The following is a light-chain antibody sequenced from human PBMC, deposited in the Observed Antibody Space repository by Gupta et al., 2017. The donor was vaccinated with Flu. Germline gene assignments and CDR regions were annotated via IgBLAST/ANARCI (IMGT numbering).Light chain of an antibody. J-gene: IGLJ1*01. CDR3: QSFDTNLSAYV. Sequence: QSVLTQPPSVSGAPGQRATIPCTGSTSNIGANYDVHWYQHLPGAAPQLLIHGNNNRPSGVPDRFSASKSGTSASLAITGLQADDEADYYCQSFDTNLSAYVFGSGTRVTVL. CDR2: GNN. V-gene: IGLV1-40*01. CDR1: TSNIGANYD.